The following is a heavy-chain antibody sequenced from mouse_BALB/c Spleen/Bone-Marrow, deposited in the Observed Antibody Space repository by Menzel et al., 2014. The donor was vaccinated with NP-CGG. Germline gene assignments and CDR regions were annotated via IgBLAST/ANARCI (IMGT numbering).Heavy chain of an antibody. D-gene: IGHD2-4*01. CDR1: GFTFNTYA. Sequence: EVMLVESGGGLVQPKGSLKLSCAASGFTFNTYAMNWVRQAPGKGLEWVARIRSKSNNYATYYADSVKDRFTISRDDSQSLLYLQMINLKTEDTAMYYCVRQNYDYAWFAYWGQGTLVTVSA. CDR3: VRQNYDYAWFAY. V-gene: IGHV10-1*02. J-gene: IGHJ3*01. CDR2: IRSKSNNYAT.